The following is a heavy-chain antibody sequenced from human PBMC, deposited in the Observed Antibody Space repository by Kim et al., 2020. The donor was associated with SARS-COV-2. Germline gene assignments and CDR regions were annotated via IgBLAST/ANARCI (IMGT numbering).Heavy chain of an antibody. CDR1: GGCISSSSYY. CDR2: IYYSGST. J-gene: IGHJ6*02. Sequence: SETLSLTCTVSGGCISSSSYYWGWIRQPPGKGLEWIGSIYYSGSTYYNPSLKSRVTISVDTSKNQFSLKLSSVTAADTAVYYCARVAPYCSGGSCYSLFLKYYGMDVWGQGTTVTVSS. D-gene: IGHD2-15*01. CDR3: ARVAPYCSGGSCYSLFLKYYGMDV. V-gene: IGHV4-39*07.